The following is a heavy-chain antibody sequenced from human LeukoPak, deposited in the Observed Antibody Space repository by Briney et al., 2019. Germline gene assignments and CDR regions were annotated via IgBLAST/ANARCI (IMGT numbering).Heavy chain of an antibody. D-gene: IGHD3-3*01. J-gene: IGHJ3*02. CDR3: ARGRHRYEFSNTIFGVVTGYGAFDI. Sequence: PVKLSCKASGYTFTTYDINWGRQATGQGLEWMGWMNPNSGNTGYAQKLPGRVTITRNTSISTAYMELSSLRSEDTAVYYCARGRHRYEFSNTIFGVVTGYGAFDIWAQGTMVTVSS. CDR1: GYTFTTYD. V-gene: IGHV1-8*03. CDR2: MNPNSGNT.